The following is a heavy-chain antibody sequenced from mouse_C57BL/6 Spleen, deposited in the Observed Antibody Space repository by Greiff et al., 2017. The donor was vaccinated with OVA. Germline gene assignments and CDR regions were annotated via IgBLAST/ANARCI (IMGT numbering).Heavy chain of an antibody. CDR3: TRGEPFAY. V-gene: IGHV1-15*01. CDR1: GYTFTDYE. Sequence: QVLLQQSGAELVRPGASVTLSCKASGYTFTDYEMHWVKQTPVHGLEWIGAIDPETGGTAYNQKFKGKAILTADKSSSTAYMELRSLTSEDSAVYYCTRGEPFAYWGQGTLVTVSA. CDR2: IDPETGGT. J-gene: IGHJ3*01.